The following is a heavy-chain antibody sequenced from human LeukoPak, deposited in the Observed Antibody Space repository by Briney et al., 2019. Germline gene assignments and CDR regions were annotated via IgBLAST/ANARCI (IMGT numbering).Heavy chain of an antibody. Sequence: GGSLRLSCAASGFTFSSYSMNWVRQAPGKGLEWVSSISSSSSYIYYADSVKGRFTISRDNAKNSLYLQMNSLRAEDTAVYYCARGTYGVNGDYFDYWGQGTLVTVSS. D-gene: IGHD4-17*01. CDR2: ISSSSSYI. V-gene: IGHV3-21*01. CDR3: ARGTYGVNGDYFDY. J-gene: IGHJ4*02. CDR1: GFTFSSYS.